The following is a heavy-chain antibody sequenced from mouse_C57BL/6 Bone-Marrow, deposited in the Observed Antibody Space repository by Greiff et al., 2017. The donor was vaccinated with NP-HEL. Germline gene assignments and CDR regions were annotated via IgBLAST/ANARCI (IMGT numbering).Heavy chain of an antibody. Sequence: QVQLQQSGAELVRPGTSVKVSCKASGYAFTNYLIEWVKQRPEQGLEWIGVINPGSGGTNYNEKFKGKATLTADKSSSTAYMQLSSLTSEDSAVYFCARRELRSYFDYWGQGTTLTVSS. CDR1: GYAFTNYL. D-gene: IGHD1-1*01. CDR3: ARRELRSYFDY. CDR2: INPGSGGT. J-gene: IGHJ2*01. V-gene: IGHV1-54*01.